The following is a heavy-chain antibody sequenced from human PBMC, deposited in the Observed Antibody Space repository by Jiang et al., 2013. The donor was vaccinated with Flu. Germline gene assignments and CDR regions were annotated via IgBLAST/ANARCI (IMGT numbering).Heavy chain of an antibody. CDR3: AKGGIGTAGFY. CDR2: ISGGGTYT. CDR1: GFTFNTYA. V-gene: IGHV3-23*01. Sequence: EVQLLESGGGLVQPGGSLRLSCAASGFTFNTYAMSWVRLAPGKGLEWVSDISGGGTYTHYAESVKGRFTISRDNSRNTLYLQMNSLRVDDTAIYYCAKGGIGTAGFYWGQGTLVTVSS. J-gene: IGHJ4*02. D-gene: IGHD1-1*01.